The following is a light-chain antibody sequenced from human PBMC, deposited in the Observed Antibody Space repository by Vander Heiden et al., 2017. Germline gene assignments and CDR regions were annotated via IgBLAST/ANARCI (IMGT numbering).Light chain of an antibody. CDR3: RQHNSYPFT. Sequence: DIQMTQSPSSLTASVGDRVTITCRASQGIRIDLGWYQQKPGKAPKRLIYAASSLQSGVPSRFSGSASGTEFTLTISSLHPEDFATYYCRQHNSYPFTFGHGTKVDIK. J-gene: IGKJ3*01. CDR2: AAS. CDR1: QGIRID. V-gene: IGKV1-17*01.